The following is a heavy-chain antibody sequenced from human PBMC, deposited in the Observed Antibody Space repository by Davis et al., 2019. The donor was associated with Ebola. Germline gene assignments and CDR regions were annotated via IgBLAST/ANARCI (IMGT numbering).Heavy chain of an antibody. CDR3: ARGSKTWYFDL. Sequence: PSETLSLTCTVSGGSISSGDYYWSWIRQPPGKGLEWMGYGHYRGSTKYNPSLKSRVTISVDTSKNQVSLKLTSVTAADTAVYHCARGSKTWYFDLWGRGTLVTVSS. V-gene: IGHV4-61*08. CDR2: GHYRGST. J-gene: IGHJ2*01. CDR1: GGSISSGDYY.